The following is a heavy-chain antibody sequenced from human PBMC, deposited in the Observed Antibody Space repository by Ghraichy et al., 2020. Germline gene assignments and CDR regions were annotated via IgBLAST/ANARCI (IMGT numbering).Heavy chain of an antibody. V-gene: IGHV4-31*03. Sequence: SETLSLTCTVSGGSISSGGYYWSWIRQLPGKGLEWIGYIYYSGSTYYNPSLKSRVTISVDTSKNQFSLKLSSVTAADTAVYYCARGLVAAMFNWFDPWGQGTLVTVSS. CDR2: IYYSGST. D-gene: IGHD2-15*01. CDR1: GGSISSGGYY. J-gene: IGHJ5*02. CDR3: ARGLVAAMFNWFDP.